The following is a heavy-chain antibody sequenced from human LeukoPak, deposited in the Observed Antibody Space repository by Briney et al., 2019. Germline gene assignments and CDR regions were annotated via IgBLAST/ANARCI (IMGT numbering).Heavy chain of an antibody. V-gene: IGHV4-31*03. CDR2: IYYSGST. Sequence: PSQTLSLTCTVSGGSISSGGYYWSWIRQHPGKGLEWIGYIYYSGSTYYSPSLKSRVTISVDTSKNQFSLKLSSVTAADTAVYYCARERDIVVVPAATRGYYGMDVWGQGTTVTVSS. J-gene: IGHJ6*02. D-gene: IGHD2-2*01. CDR1: GGSISSGGYY. CDR3: ARERDIVVVPAATRGYYGMDV.